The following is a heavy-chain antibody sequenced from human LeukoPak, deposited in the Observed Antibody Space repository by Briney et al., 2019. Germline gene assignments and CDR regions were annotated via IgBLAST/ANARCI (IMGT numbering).Heavy chain of an antibody. V-gene: IGHV3-33*01. J-gene: IGHJ4*02. CDR1: GFTFSAYA. CDR2: IWYDGNKK. CDR3: ARENYGSGRYTSYFDY. D-gene: IGHD3-10*01. Sequence: GGSLRLSCAASGFTFSAYAIHWVRQAPGKGLEWVAVIWYDGNKKYYADSVKGRFTISRDSPKNTLYLQMNSLRAEDTAVYYYARENYGSGRYTSYFDYWGQGTLVTVSS.